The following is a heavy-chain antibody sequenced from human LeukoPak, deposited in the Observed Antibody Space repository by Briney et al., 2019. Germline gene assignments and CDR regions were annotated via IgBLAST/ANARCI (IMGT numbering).Heavy chain of an antibody. Sequence: PSETLSLTCTVSGGSITSSSYYWGWIRQPPGKGLEWIGSFYYSGSTNYNPSPKSRVTISVDTSKNQFSLKLSSVTAADTAVYYCVYYYGSGSVEYWGQGTLVTVSS. V-gene: IGHV4-39*01. D-gene: IGHD3-10*01. CDR2: FYYSGST. J-gene: IGHJ4*02. CDR1: GGSITSSSYY. CDR3: VYYYGSGSVEY.